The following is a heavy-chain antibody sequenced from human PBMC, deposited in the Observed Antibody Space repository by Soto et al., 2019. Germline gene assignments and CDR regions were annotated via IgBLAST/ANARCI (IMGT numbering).Heavy chain of an antibody. D-gene: IGHD5-18*01. Sequence: PGGSLRLSCAASGFTFRNYNMNWVRQAPGKGLEWLAYITIRTGNTVYADSVRGRFTISADNAENSVFLQMNSLRDEDTAVYFCVRDRDIYRDMVHADLWGQGTLVTVSS. J-gene: IGHJ4*01. CDR1: GFTFRNYN. CDR3: VRDRDIYRDMVHADL. V-gene: IGHV3-48*02. CDR2: ITIRTGNT.